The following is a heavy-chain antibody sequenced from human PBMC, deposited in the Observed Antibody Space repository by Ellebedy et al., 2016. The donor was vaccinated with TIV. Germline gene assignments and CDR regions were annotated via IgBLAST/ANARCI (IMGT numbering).Heavy chain of an antibody. J-gene: IGHJ2*01. Sequence: MPSETLSLTCTVPGGSISSSSYYWGWIRQPPGKGLEWIWSIYYSGSAYYNPSLQSRVTISVATSKNQFSLKLSSVTAADTAVYYCARRAGWVVTRRDWYFDLWGRGTLVTVSS. CDR1: GGSISSSSYY. V-gene: IGHV4-39*01. D-gene: IGHD4-23*01. CDR3: ARRAGWVVTRRDWYFDL. CDR2: IYYSGSA.